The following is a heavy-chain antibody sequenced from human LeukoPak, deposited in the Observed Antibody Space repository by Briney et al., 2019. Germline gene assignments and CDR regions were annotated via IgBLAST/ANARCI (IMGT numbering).Heavy chain of an antibody. V-gene: IGHV3-64D*06. J-gene: IGHJ4*02. Sequence: GGSLRLSCAASGFTFSRYWMHWVRQAPGKGLEYVSTISDNGGNTNYADSVKGRFTISRDNSKNTLYLQMSSLRPEDTAVYYCVKAAGSWYGYFDYWGQGTLVTVSS. D-gene: IGHD6-13*01. CDR2: ISDNGGNT. CDR1: GFTFSRYW. CDR3: VKAAGSWYGYFDY.